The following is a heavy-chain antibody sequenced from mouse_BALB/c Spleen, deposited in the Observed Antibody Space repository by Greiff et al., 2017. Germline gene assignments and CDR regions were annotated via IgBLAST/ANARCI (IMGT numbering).Heavy chain of an antibody. Sequence: VQLKESGPGLVKPSQSLSLTCSVTGYSITSGYYWNWIRQFPGNKLEWMGYISYDGSNNYNPSLKNRISITRDTSKNQFFLKLNSVTTEDTATYYCARGDGNYHYWGQGTTLTVSS. CDR3: ARGDGNYHY. V-gene: IGHV3-6*02. CDR1: GYSITSGYY. D-gene: IGHD2-1*01. J-gene: IGHJ2*01. CDR2: ISYDGSN.